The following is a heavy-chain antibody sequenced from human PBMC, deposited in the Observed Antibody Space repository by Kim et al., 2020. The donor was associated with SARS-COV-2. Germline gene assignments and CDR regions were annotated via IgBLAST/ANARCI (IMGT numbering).Heavy chain of an antibody. CDR3: ARGAGDHWKYGGFLDY. Sequence: GGSLRLSCVASGFTFSGYSMNWVRQAPGKGLEWVSSLDRAGSNIYYADSVKGRFTISRDNVKDSLFLQMNSLRAEDTALYYCARGAGDHWKYGGFLDYWG. V-gene: IGHV3-21*01. CDR1: GFTFSGYS. CDR2: LDRAGSNI. J-gene: IGHJ4*01. D-gene: IGHD1-7*01.